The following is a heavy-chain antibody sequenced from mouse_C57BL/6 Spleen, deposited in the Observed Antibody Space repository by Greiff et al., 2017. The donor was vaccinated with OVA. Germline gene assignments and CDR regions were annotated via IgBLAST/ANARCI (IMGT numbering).Heavy chain of an antibody. CDR1: GYTFTDYE. CDR2: IDPETGGT. V-gene: IGHV1-15*01. Sequence: QVQLKESGAELVRPGASVTLSCKASGYTFTDYEMHWVKQTPVHGLEWIGAIDPETGGTAYNQKFKGKAILTADKSSSTAYMELRSLTSEDSAVYYCTRHWDGYFDYWGQGTTLTVSS. CDR3: TRHWDGYFDY. D-gene: IGHD4-1*01. J-gene: IGHJ2*01.